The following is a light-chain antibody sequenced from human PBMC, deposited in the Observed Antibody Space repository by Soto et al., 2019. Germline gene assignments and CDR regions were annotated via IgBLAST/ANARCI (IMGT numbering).Light chain of an antibody. CDR2: GAS. CDR3: QQYTGPPTT. Sequence: IVLTQSPGTLSLSPGERATLSCRTSESISSEYLAWYQQRPGQIPRLLIYGASTRAAGIPDRFSGSGSGTDFTLTITRLEPEDSAVYFCQQYTGPPTTFGQGTRLEIK. V-gene: IGKV3-20*01. J-gene: IGKJ5*01. CDR1: ESISSEY.